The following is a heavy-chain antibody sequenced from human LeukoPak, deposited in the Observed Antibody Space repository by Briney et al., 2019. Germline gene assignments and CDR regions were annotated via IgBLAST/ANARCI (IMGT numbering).Heavy chain of an antibody. V-gene: IGHV3-21*01. CDR3: ARASIAARPGVDY. J-gene: IGHJ4*02. D-gene: IGHD6-6*01. CDR1: GFTFSSYA. CDR2: ISSSSSYM. Sequence: GGSLRLSCAASGFTFSSYAMSWVRQAPGKGLEWVSSISSSSSYMYYADSVKGRFTISRDNAKNSLYLQMNSVRAEDTAVYYCARASIAARPGVDYWGQGTLVTVSS.